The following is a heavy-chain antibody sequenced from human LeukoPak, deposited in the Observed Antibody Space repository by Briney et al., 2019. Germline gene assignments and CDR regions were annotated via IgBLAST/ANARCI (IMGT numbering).Heavy chain of an antibody. Sequence: PGGSLRLSCVASGLNFDDSAMHWVRQAPGKGREWVCLISADGGSTLYADSVQGRFSISRDNSKNSLYLQMNSLRSEDTAMYYCAKESGKFDYWGQGTLVTVSS. V-gene: IGHV3-43*02. CDR3: AKESGKFDY. J-gene: IGHJ4*02. CDR2: ISADGGST. CDR1: GLNFDDSA.